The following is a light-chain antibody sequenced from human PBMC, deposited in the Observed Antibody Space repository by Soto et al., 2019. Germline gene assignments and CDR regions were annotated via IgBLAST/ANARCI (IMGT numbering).Light chain of an antibody. CDR3: SSYTSSSTLAV. V-gene: IGLV2-14*01. CDR2: DVS. J-gene: IGLJ1*01. CDR1: SSDVGGYNY. Sequence: QSVRTQPASVSGSPGQSITISCTGTSSDVGGYNYVSWYQQHPGKAPKLMIYDVSNRPSGVSNRFSGSKSGNTASLTISGLQAEDEADYYCSSYTSSSTLAVLGTGTKVTVL.